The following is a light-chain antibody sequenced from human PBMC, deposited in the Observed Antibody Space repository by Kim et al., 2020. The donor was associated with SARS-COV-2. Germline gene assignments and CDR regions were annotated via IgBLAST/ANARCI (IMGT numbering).Light chain of an antibody. CDR2: KAS. CDR1: QSISDS. J-gene: IGKJ1*01. V-gene: IGKV1-5*03. CDR3: QHYKGYPT. Sequence: DIQMTQFPLTLSASVGDRVIITCRASQSISDSLAWYQQKPGKVPKLLIYKASNLETGVPFGFSGSGSGTEFTLTNGSLQPDDFATYAGQHYKGYPTFGQGTKVDIK.